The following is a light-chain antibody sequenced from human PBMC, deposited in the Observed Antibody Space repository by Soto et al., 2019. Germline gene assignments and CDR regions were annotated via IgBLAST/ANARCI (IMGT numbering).Light chain of an antibody. CDR3: QQLNSYPLT. CDR1: QDISDY. J-gene: IGKJ4*01. CDR2: AAF. Sequence: DIQLTQSPSFLSPSVGDRVTITCRASQDISDYLAWYQQRPGKAPKLLIYAAFPLQSGVPSRFSGSGSGTEFTLTISSLQPEDFATYSCQQLNSYPLTFGGGTKVEIK. V-gene: IGKV1-9*01.